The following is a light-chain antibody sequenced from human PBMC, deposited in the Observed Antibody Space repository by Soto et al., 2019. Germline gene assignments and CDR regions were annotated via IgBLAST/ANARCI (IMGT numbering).Light chain of an antibody. J-gene: IGKJ1*01. CDR3: QGYARSVGT. CDR2: GAY. V-gene: IGKV3-20*01. Sequence: EIVLTQSPGTLSLSPGERATVSCRASQSASSIYFALYQQKPGQAPRLLIYGAYNWATGIPDRLSSRGSGRDFPLTISRLKPEDFAVYYCQGYARSVGTFDQGTRVEI. CDR1: QSASSIY.